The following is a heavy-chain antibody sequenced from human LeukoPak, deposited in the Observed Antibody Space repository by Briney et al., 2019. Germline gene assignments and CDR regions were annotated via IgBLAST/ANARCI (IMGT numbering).Heavy chain of an antibody. V-gene: IGHV1-2*02. CDR1: GYTFTGYY. CDR3: ARGRPDY. D-gene: IGHD6-25*01. J-gene: IGHJ4*02. Sequence: GASVKVSCKASGYTFTGYYIHWVRQAPGHGLEWMGWINPDTGDSNYAQKFQGRVTVTRDTSISTAYMELSRLRFDDTAVYYCARGRPDYWGLGTLVTVSS. CDR2: INPDTGDS.